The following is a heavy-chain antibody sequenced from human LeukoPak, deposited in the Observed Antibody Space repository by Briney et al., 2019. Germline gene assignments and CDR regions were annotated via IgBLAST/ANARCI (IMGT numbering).Heavy chain of an antibody. V-gene: IGHV3-30-3*01. CDR1: GGTFSSYA. Sequence: SCKASGGTFSSYAISWVRQAPGKGLEWVAVISYDGSNKYYADSVKGRFTISRDNSKNTLYLQMNSLRAEDTAVYYCASDILTGTDAFDIWGQGTMVTVSS. J-gene: IGHJ3*02. D-gene: IGHD3-9*01. CDR2: ISYDGSNK. CDR3: ASDILTGTDAFDI.